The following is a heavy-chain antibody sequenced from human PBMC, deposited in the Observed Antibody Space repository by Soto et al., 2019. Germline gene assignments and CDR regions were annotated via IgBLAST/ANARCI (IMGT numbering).Heavy chain of an antibody. Sequence: EVQLVESGGGLVQPGGSLKLSCAASGFTFSGSAMHWVRQASGKGLEWVGRIRSKANSYATAYAASVKGRFTISRDDSKNTAYLQMNSLKTEDTAVYYCTRLRGYSGYDHNDDYYYYYMDVWGKGTTVTVSS. CDR3: TRLRGYSGYDHNDDYYYYYMDV. CDR1: GFTFSGSA. V-gene: IGHV3-73*01. D-gene: IGHD5-12*01. J-gene: IGHJ6*03. CDR2: IRSKANSYAT.